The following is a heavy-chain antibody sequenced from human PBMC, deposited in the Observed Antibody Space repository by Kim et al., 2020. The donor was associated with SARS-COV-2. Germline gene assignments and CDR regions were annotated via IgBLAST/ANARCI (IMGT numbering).Heavy chain of an antibody. CDR2: IRSKAYGGTT. D-gene: IGHD7-27*01. J-gene: IGHJ4*02. CDR3: TRDKTNWGLGSGDY. CDR1: GFTFGDYV. Sequence: GGSLRLSCTASGFTFGDYVMSWFRQAPGKGLEWVGFIRSKAYGGTTKYAASVNGRFSISRDDSKSIAYLQMNSLKTEDTAVYYCTRDKTNWGLGSGDYWGQGTLVTVSS. V-gene: IGHV3-49*03.